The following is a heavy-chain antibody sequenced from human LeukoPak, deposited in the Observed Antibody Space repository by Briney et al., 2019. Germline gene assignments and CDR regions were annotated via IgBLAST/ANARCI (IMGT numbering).Heavy chain of an antibody. V-gene: IGHV3-30-3*01. D-gene: IGHD3-9*01. CDR3: ARLDILTPGGDY. CDR2: ISYDGSNK. CDR1: GFTFSSHA. J-gene: IGHJ4*02. Sequence: QPGGSLRLSCAASGFTFSSHAMHWVRQAPGKGLEWVAVISYDGSNKYYADSVKGRFTISRDNAKNSLYLQMNSLRAEDTAVYYCARLDILTPGGDYWGQGTLVTVSS.